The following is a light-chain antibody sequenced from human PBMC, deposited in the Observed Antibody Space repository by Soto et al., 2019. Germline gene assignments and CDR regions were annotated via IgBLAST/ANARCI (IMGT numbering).Light chain of an antibody. J-gene: IGKJ1*01. CDR1: QSVLYSSNNKNH. V-gene: IGKV4-1*01. CDR2: WAS. CDR3: QHYLTTAT. Sequence: DIVMTQSPDSLAVSLGERATINCKSSQSVLYSSNNKNHLAWYQLKPGQPPKLLIYWASTRESGVPDRFSGCGSGTDFTLTSSSLQAEDVAVYYCQHYLTTATFGQQTKVEV.